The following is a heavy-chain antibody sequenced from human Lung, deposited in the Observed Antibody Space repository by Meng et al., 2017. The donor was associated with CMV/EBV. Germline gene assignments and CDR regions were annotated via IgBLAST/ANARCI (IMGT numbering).Heavy chain of an antibody. CDR3: AKDFTQLAVAGIPYYFEY. D-gene: IGHD6-19*01. V-gene: IGHV3-30*02. J-gene: IGHJ4*02. Sequence: GGSXRLXCAASGFSFSSYVMHWVRQAPGKGLEWVAFIRYDGSNKYYADSVKGRFTISRDNSKNTLYLQMNSLRAEDTAVYYCAKDFTQLAVAGIPYYFEYWGQGTXVTCSS. CDR1: GFSFSSYV. CDR2: IRYDGSNK.